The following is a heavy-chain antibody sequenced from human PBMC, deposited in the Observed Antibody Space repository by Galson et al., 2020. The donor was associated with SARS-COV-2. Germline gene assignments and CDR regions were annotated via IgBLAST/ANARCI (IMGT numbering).Heavy chain of an antibody. D-gene: IGHD3-22*01. Sequence: GESLKISCKASGYTFTSYYMHWVRQAPGQGLEWMGIINPSGGSTSYAQKFQGRVTMTRDTSTSTVYMELSSLRSEDTAVYYCASWSSDSSGYFGDLLYNYFDYWGQGTLVTVSS. J-gene: IGHJ4*02. CDR1: GYTFTSYY. V-gene: IGHV1-46*01. CDR3: ASWSSDSSGYFGDLLYNYFDY. CDR2: INPSGGST.